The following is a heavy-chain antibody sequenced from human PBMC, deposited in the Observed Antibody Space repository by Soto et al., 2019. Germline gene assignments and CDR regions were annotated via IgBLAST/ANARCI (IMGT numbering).Heavy chain of an antibody. D-gene: IGHD3-3*01. CDR1: GGTFSSYA. J-gene: IGHJ5*02. CDR3: ARSSKDDFWSCYLAWFDP. CDR2: IIPIFGTA. V-gene: IGHV1-69*13. Sequence: GASVKVSCKASGGTFSSYAISWVRQAPGQGLEWMGGIIPIFGTANYAQKFQGRVTITADESTSTAYMELSSLRSEDTAVYYCARSSKDDFWSCYLAWFDPWGQGTLVTVSS.